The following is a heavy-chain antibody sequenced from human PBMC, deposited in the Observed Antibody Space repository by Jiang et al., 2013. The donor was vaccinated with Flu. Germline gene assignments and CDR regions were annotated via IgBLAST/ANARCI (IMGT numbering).Heavy chain of an antibody. J-gene: IGHJ4*02. CDR2: IYYSGST. Sequence: LLKPSETLSLTCTVSGGSISSYYWSWIRQPPGKGLEWIGYIYYSGSTNYNPSLKSRVTISVDTSKNQFSLKLSSVTAADTAVYYCARVVTLFEGGFDYWGQGTLVTVSS. CDR3: ARVVTLFEGGFDY. V-gene: IGHV4-59*01. CDR1: GGSISSYY. D-gene: IGHD2-21*01.